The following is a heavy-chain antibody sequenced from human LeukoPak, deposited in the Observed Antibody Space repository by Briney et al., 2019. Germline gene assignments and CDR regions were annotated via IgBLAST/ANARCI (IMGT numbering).Heavy chain of an antibody. J-gene: IGHJ4*02. Sequence: GGSLRLSCAASGFIVNTNYMSWVRQAPGRGLEWVSFIYADGNTYYADSVKGRFTISRDISKNEVYLQMNSLRPEDTAVYYCARDSYGDANFDSWGQGTLVAVSS. CDR1: GFIVNTNY. V-gene: IGHV3-53*01. CDR2: IYADGNT. D-gene: IGHD4-17*01. CDR3: ARDSYGDANFDS.